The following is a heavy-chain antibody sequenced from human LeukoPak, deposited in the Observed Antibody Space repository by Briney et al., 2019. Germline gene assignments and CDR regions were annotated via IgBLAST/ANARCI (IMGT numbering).Heavy chain of an antibody. CDR1: GYSISSGYY. CDR2: VYHSGST. D-gene: IGHD4-17*01. Sequence: SETLSLTCAVSGYSISSGYYWGWIRQPPGKGLEWIGSVYHSGSTDYNRSLKSRITISVDTSKNQFSLKRSSVTAADTAVYYCARRSLTTVTTPYFDYWGQGTLVTVSS. J-gene: IGHJ4*02. V-gene: IGHV4-38-2*01. CDR3: ARRSLTTVTTPYFDY.